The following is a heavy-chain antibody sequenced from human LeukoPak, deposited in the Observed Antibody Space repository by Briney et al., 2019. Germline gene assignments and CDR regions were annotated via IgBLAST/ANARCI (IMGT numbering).Heavy chain of an antibody. Sequence: PGGSLRLSCAASGFTFSSYSMNWVRQAPGKGLEWVSSISSSSSYIYYADSVKGRFTISRDSAKNSLYLQMNSLRAEDTAVYYCARYVYGGNWMYYFDYWGQGTLVTVSS. J-gene: IGHJ4*02. CDR3: ARYVYGGNWMYYFDY. CDR2: ISSSSSYI. V-gene: IGHV3-21*01. CDR1: GFTFSSYS. D-gene: IGHD4-23*01.